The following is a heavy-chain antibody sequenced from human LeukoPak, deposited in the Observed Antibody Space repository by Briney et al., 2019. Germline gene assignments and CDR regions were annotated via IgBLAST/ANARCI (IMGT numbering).Heavy chain of an antibody. J-gene: IGHJ3*02. CDR1: GFTFSSYG. CDR2: ISYDGSNK. CDR3: ANTVSNYGGAFDI. Sequence: GRSLRLSCEASGFTFSSYGMHWVRQAPGKGLEWVAVISYDGSNKYYADSVKGRFTISRDNSKNTLYLQMNSLRAEDTAVYYCANTVSNYGGAFDIWGQGTMVTVSS. D-gene: IGHD4-23*01. V-gene: IGHV3-30*18.